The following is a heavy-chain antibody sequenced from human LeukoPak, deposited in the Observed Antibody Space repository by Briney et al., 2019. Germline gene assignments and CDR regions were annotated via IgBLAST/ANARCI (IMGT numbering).Heavy chain of an antibody. CDR3: ARGVFDSGAYSHDAFDV. CDR1: GFTVSGFY. J-gene: IGHJ3*01. CDR2: TYSAETS. Sequence: GGSLRLSCAASGFTVSGFYLHWVRQAPGKGLEWVSGTYSAETSYYADSVRGRFTISRDNSRNTVSLEMNNLEAEDTAVYYCARGVFDSGAYSHDAFDVWGRGTMVTVSS. V-gene: IGHV3-53*01. D-gene: IGHD3-22*01.